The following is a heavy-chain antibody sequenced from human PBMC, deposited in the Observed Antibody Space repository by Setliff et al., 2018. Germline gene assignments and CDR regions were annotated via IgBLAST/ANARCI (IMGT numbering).Heavy chain of an antibody. D-gene: IGHD3-22*01. CDR1: GYTFTDFG. CDR2: INNYNTNT. V-gene: IGHV1-18*01. CDR3: ARINFYVSSGHYYAPDY. Sequence: ASVKVSCKASGYTFTDFGVSWVRQAPGQGLEWMGWINNYNTNTNYAQKLQGRVAMTTDTSTSTAYMELRSLRSDDSAVYYCARINFYVSSGHYYAPDYWGQGTLVTVSS. J-gene: IGHJ4*02.